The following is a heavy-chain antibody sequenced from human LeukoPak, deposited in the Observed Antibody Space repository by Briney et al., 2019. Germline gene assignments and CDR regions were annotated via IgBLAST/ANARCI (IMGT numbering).Heavy chain of an antibody. CDR3: AREIVEWELLGPLDY. J-gene: IGHJ4*02. CDR1: GGTFSSYA. Sequence: SVKASCKASGGTFSSYAISWVRQAPGQGLEWMGGIIPIFGTANYAQKFQGRVTITADESTSTAYMELSSLRSEDTAVYYCAREIVEWELLGPLDYWGQGTLVTVSS. V-gene: IGHV1-69*13. CDR2: IIPIFGTA. D-gene: IGHD1-26*01.